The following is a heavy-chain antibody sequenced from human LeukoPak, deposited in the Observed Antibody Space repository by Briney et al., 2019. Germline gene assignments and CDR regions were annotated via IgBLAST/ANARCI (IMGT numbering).Heavy chain of an antibody. V-gene: IGHV4-4*07. J-gene: IGHJ6*03. Sequence: SETLSLTCTVSGGSISSYYWSWIRQPAGKGLEWIGRIYTSGSTNYNPSLKSRVTMSVDTSKNQFSLKLSPVTAADTAVYYCARDFRYCSSTSCRAGYYYYYMDVWGKGITVTVSS. D-gene: IGHD2-2*01. CDR3: ARDFRYCSSTSCRAGYYYYYMDV. CDR2: IYTSGST. CDR1: GGSISSYY.